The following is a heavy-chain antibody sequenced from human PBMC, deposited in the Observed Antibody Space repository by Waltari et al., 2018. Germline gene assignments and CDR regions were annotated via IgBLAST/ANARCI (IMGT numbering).Heavy chain of an antibody. D-gene: IGHD3-22*01. V-gene: IGHV3-7*01. CDR1: GFTLSNYW. Sequence: EVQLVESGGGLVQPGGSLRLSCAASGFTLSNYWMSWVRQDPGKGMGWVANIMTGGREEYYVYSVRGRFTISRDNAKNSLYLQMNSLRPEDTAVYYCVRDQWFAFDIWGQGTMVTVSS. CDR3: VRDQWFAFDI. J-gene: IGHJ3*02. CDR2: IMTGGREE.